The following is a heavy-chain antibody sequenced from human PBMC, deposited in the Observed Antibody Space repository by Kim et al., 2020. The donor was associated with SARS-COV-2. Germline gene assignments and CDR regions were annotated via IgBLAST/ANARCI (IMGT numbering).Heavy chain of an antibody. V-gene: IGHV4-31*03. J-gene: IGHJ3*02. CDR2: IYYSGST. Sequence: SETLSLTCTVSGGSISSGGYYWSWIRQHPGKGLEWIGYIYYSGSTYYNPSLKSRVTISVDTSKNQFSLKLSSVTAADTAVYYCARARKVVTANDAFDIWGQGTMVTVSS. CDR3: ARARKVVTANDAFDI. D-gene: IGHD2-21*02. CDR1: GGSISSGGYY.